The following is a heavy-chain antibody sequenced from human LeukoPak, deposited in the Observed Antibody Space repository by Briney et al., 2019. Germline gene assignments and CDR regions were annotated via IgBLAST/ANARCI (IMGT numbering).Heavy chain of an antibody. CDR1: GYSFTSYW. CDR2: IYPGDSDT. CDR3: ARKYSSSSRAGGDYFDY. D-gene: IGHD6-6*01. Sequence: GESLKISCKGSGYSFTSYWIGWVRQMPGKGLEWMGIIYPGDSDTRYSPSFQGQVTISADKSISTAYLQWSSLKASDTAMYYCARKYSSSSRAGGDYFDYWGQGTLVTVSS. V-gene: IGHV5-51*01. J-gene: IGHJ4*02.